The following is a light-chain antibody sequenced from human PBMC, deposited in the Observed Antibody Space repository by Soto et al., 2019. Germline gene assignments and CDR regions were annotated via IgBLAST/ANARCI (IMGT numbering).Light chain of an antibody. J-gene: IGLJ3*02. CDR1: SSNIGAGYD. CDR3: QSYDSSLSGSV. CDR2: GNS. Sequence: QSVLTQPPSVSGAPGQRVTISCTGSSSNIGAGYDVHWYQQLPGTAPKLLIYGNSNRPSGVPDRFSGSKSGTSAFPAITGLQAEDEADYYCQSYDSSLSGSVFGGGTQLTVL. V-gene: IGLV1-40*01.